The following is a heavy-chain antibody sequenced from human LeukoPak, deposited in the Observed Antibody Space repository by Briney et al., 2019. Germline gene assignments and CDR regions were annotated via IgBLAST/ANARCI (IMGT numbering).Heavy chain of an antibody. V-gene: IGHV3-21*01. Sequence: GGSLRLSCAASGFTFSSHTMNWVRQAPGKGLEWVSSISTSSSYIYYADSVKGRLTISRDNAKNSLYLQMNSLRAEDTAVYYCARETYSNLNGDAFDIWGQGTMVTVSS. D-gene: IGHD4-11*01. CDR2: ISTSSSYI. CDR1: GFTFSSHT. J-gene: IGHJ3*02. CDR3: ARETYSNLNGDAFDI.